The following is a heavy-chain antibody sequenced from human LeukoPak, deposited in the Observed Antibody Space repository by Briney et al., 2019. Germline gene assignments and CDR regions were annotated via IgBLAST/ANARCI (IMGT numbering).Heavy chain of an antibody. Sequence: SETLSLTCTVSGGSISSYYWSWIRQPAGKGLEWIGRIYTSGSTNYNPSLKSRVTMSVDTSKNQFSLKLSSVTAVDTAVYYCARDRARGNYDFWSGYSSYYYGMDVWGQGTTVTVSS. CDR2: IYTSGST. D-gene: IGHD3-3*01. CDR3: ARDRARGNYDFWSGYSSYYYGMDV. V-gene: IGHV4-4*07. CDR1: GGSISSYY. J-gene: IGHJ6*02.